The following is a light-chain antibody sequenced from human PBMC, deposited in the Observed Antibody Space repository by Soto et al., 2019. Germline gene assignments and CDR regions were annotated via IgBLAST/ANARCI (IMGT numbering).Light chain of an antibody. J-gene: IGLJ1*01. CDR1: SIDIGAYDY. CDR2: NIN. Sequence: SVLTQPASVSGSPGQSITISCSGTSIDIGAYDYVSWYQQHPGKPPKLMIYNINNRPSGVSYRFSGSKSGNTASLTISGLQTEDEADYYCLSHTTSRTYVFGPG. CDR3: LSHTTSRTYV. V-gene: IGLV2-14*03.